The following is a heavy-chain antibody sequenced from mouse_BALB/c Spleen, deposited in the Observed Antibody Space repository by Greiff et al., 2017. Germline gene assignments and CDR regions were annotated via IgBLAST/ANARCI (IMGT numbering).Heavy chain of an antibody. Sequence: EVQLQQSGAELVRPGALVKLSCKASGFNITDYYMHWVKQRPEQGLEWIGWIDPENGNTIYDPKFQGKASITADTSSNTAYLQLSSLTSEDTAVYYCARSGLTGSFAYWGQGTLVTVSA. CDR3: ARSGLTGSFAY. J-gene: IGHJ3*01. V-gene: IGHV14-1*02. D-gene: IGHD3-3*01. CDR1: GFNITDYY. CDR2: IDPENGNT.